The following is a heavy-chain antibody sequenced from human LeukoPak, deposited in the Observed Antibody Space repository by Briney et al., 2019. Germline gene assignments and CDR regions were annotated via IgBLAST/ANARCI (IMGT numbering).Heavy chain of an antibody. J-gene: IGHJ6*03. V-gene: IGHV3-11*04. Sequence: GGALKLSCAASGFTFSDYYMSWVRQGPGKGLEWVLYISSSGSTIYYADSVKGRFTISRDNAKNSLYLQMNSLRAEDTAVYYCARSYSSSSHYYYYMDVWGKGTTVTVSS. D-gene: IGHD6-6*01. CDR1: GFTFSDYY. CDR2: ISSSGSTI. CDR3: ARSYSSSSHYYYYMDV.